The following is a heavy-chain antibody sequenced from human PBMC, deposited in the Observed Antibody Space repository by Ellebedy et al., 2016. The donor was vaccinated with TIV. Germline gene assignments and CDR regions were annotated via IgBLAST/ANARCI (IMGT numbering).Heavy chain of an antibody. Sequence: PGGSLRLSCAASGFIASNYGMHWVRQAPGKGLEWVAVITYANNQFYADSVKGRFTISRDNSKNTLWLEVNSLKPEDTAIYYCAREYSSSHGGFRYFDSWGQGTLVTVSS. V-gene: IGHV3-30*03. D-gene: IGHD6-6*01. J-gene: IGHJ4*02. CDR3: AREYSSSHGGFRYFDS. CDR2: ITYANNQ. CDR1: GFIASNYG.